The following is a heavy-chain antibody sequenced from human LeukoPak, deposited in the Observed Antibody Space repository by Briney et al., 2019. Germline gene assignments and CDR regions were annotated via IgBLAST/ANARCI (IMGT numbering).Heavy chain of an antibody. D-gene: IGHD6-13*01. CDR3: ARDRGIAAADWFDP. J-gene: IGHJ5*02. Sequence: SVKVSCKASGGTFSRYAISWVRQAPGQGLEWMGRIIPILGIANYAQKFQGRVTITADKSTSTAYMELSSLRSEDTAVYYCARDRGIAAADWFDPWGQGTLVTVSS. CDR2: IIPILGIA. V-gene: IGHV1-69*04. CDR1: GGTFSRYA.